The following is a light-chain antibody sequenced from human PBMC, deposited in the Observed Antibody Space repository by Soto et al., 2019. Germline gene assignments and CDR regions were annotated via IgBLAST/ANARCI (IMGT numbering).Light chain of an antibody. Sequence: EIVMTQTPLSLSITPGEQASMSCRSSQSLLHRHGYTYLFWSLQKARPVSTLLTYEVSNRFSGVPDRFSGSGSGTDFTLKISRVEAEDFGVHYRMQDAQDPFTFGPGTKVDIK. CDR1: QSLLHRHGYTY. CDR2: EVS. J-gene: IGKJ3*01. V-gene: IGKV2D-26*03. CDR3: MQDAQDPFT.